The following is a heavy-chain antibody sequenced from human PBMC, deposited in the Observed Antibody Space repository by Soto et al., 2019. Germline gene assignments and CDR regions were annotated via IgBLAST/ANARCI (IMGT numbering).Heavy chain of an antibody. CDR1: GFTFSSYA. D-gene: IGHD3-3*01. V-gene: IGHV3-23*01. CDR3: AKDLGTDDFWSAYYTYYYMDV. CDR2: ISGSGDNT. Sequence: GGSLRLSCAASGFTFSSYALNWVRQAPGKGLEWVSVISGSGDNTYYADSVKGRFTIPRDNSKNTLYLQMNSLRAEDTAVYYCAKDLGTDDFWSAYYTYYYMDVWGKGTTVTVSS. J-gene: IGHJ6*03.